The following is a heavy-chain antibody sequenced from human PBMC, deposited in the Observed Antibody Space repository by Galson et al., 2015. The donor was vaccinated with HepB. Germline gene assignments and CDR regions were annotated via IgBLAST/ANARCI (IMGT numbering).Heavy chain of an antibody. Sequence: SVKVSCKASGYTFTGYYMHWVRQAPGQGLEWMGRINPNSGGTNYAQKFQGRVTMTRDTSISTAYMELSRLRSDDTAVYYCASYCSSTSCYGNDAFDIWGQGTMVTVSS. V-gene: IGHV1-2*06. CDR1: GYTFTGYY. J-gene: IGHJ3*02. CDR3: ASYCSSTSCYGNDAFDI. CDR2: INPNSGGT. D-gene: IGHD2-2*01.